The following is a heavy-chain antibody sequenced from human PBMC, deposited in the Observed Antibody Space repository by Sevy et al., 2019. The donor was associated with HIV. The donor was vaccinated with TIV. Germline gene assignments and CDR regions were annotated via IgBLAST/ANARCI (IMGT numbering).Heavy chain of an antibody. Sequence: GGSLRLSCAASGFPLSSYWMHWVRQVPGKGLVWVSRINSDGGTTNYADSVKGRFTISRDKAQNTLYLQMNSLRAEDTAVYYCEREIAATGTIRDYWGQGTLVTVSS. CDR3: EREIAATGTIRDY. CDR1: GFPLSSYW. D-gene: IGHD6-13*01. CDR2: INSDGGTT. V-gene: IGHV3-74*01. J-gene: IGHJ4*02.